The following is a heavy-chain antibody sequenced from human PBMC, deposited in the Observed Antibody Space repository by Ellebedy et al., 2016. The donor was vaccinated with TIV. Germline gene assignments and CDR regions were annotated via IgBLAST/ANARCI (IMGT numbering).Heavy chain of an antibody. CDR2: MNPNSGNT. CDR3: ARSDYYDSTLKSGIYYYYYGMDV. D-gene: IGHD3-22*01. CDR1: GYTFTSYD. J-gene: IGHJ6*02. Sequence: ASVKVSCKASGYTFTSYDINWVRQATGQGLEWMGWMNPNSGNTGYAQKFQGRVTITADKSTSTAYMELSSLRSEDTAVYYCARSDYYDSTLKSGIYYYYYGMDVWGQGTTVTVSS. V-gene: IGHV1-8*01.